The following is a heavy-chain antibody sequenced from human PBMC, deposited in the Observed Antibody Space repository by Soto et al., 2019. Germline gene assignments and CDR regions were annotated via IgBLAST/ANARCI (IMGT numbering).Heavy chain of an antibody. CDR3: ARDRGDIAAAANWFDP. D-gene: IGHD6-13*01. V-gene: IGHV1-69*13. CDR2: IIPIFGTA. J-gene: IGHJ5*02. CDR1: GGTFSSYA. Sequence: SVKVSCKASGGTFSSYAISWVRQAPGQGLEWMGGIIPIFGTANYAQKFQGRVTITADESTSTAHMELSSLRSEDTAVYYCARDRGDIAAAANWFDPWGQGTLVTSPQ.